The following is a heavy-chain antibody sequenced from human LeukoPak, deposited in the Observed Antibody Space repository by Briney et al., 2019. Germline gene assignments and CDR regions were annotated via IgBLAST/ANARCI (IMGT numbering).Heavy chain of an antibody. D-gene: IGHD3-22*01. V-gene: IGHV3-23*01. CDR2: ISGSGGST. Sequence: PGGSLRLSCAASGFTFSSYAMSWVRQAPGKGLEWVSAISGSGGSTYYADSVKGRFTISRDNSKNTLYLQMNSLRAEDTAVYYCARSPKGRRYYYDSSGPFDYWGQGTLVTVSS. J-gene: IGHJ4*02. CDR3: ARSPKGRRYYYDSSGPFDY. CDR1: GFTFSSYA.